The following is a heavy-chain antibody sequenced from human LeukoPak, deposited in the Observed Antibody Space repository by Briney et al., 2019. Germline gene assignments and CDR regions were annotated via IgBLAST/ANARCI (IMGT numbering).Heavy chain of an antibody. J-gene: IGHJ4*02. CDR1: GFTFSYYA. V-gene: IGHV3-30*02. Sequence: GGSLRLSCAASGFTFSYYAMSWVRQAPGKGLEWVAFIRYDGSNKYYADSVKGRFTISRDNSKNTLYLQMNSLRAEDTAVYYCAKDSYTDTAMAPSAYWGQGTLVTVSS. CDR3: AKDSYTDTAMAPSAY. CDR2: IRYDGSNK. D-gene: IGHD5-18*01.